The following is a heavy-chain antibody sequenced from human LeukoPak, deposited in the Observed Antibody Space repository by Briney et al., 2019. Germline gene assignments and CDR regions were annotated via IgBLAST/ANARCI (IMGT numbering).Heavy chain of an antibody. Sequence: GGSLRLSCAASGFSFSSYAMHWVRQAPGKGLEWVAVISYDGSNKYYADSVKGRFTNSRDNSKNTLYLQMNSLRAEDTAVYYCARGGGFCGGDCYGVDYWGQGTLVTVSS. CDR1: GFSFSSYA. J-gene: IGHJ4*02. CDR2: ISYDGSNK. D-gene: IGHD2-21*02. CDR3: ARGGGFCGGDCYGVDY. V-gene: IGHV3-30*04.